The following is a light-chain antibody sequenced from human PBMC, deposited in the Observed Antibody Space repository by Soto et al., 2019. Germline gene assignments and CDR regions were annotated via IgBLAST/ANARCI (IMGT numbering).Light chain of an antibody. CDR1: QSVSSY. Sequence: EIVLTQSPDTLSLTPGERATLSCWASQSVSSYLAWYQHKPGQAPRLLIYGASSRATGIPDRFSGSGSGTDFTLTIGRLEPEDFAVYYCQQYGSSPGTFGQGTKV. CDR2: GAS. V-gene: IGKV3-20*01. CDR3: QQYGSSPGT. J-gene: IGKJ1*01.